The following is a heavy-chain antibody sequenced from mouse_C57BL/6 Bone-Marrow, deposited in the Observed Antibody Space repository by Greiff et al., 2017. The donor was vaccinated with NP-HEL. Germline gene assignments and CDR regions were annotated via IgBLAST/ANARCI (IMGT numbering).Heavy chain of an antibody. CDR1: GYTFTSYW. D-gene: IGHD1-2*01. V-gene: IGHV1-64*01. Sequence: QVQLQQPGAELVKPGASVKLSCKASGYTFTSYWMHWVKQRPGQGLEWIGMIHPTSGSTNYNEKFKSKATLTVDKSSSTAYMQLSSLTSEDSAVYYCARRGYYGLYYYAMDYGGQGTSVTVSS. CDR2: IHPTSGST. CDR3: ARRGYYGLYYYAMDY. J-gene: IGHJ4*01.